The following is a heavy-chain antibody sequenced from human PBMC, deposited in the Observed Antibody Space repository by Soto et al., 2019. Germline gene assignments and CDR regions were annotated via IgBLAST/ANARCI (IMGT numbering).Heavy chain of an antibody. CDR3: ARAGYDRDGGGYYYFDY. Sequence: PSETLSLTCAVYGGSFSGYYWTWIRQPPGTGLEWIGEINHSGSTNYNPSLKSRVTISVDTSKNQFSLKLTSVTAADTAVYYCARAGYDRDGGGYYYFDYWGQGTLVTVSS. V-gene: IGHV4-34*01. J-gene: IGHJ4*02. CDR1: GGSFSGYY. CDR2: INHSGST. D-gene: IGHD3-22*01.